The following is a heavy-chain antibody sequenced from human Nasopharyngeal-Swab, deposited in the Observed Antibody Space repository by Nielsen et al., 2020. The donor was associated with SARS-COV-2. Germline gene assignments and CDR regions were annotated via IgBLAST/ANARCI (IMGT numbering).Heavy chain of an antibody. CDR2: IVHSGST. D-gene: IGHD1-20*01. V-gene: IGHV4-34*12. CDR3: ARAPSTLYNWPNFDY. J-gene: IGHJ4*02. CDR1: GGSFSDYY. Sequence: SETLSLTCAVYGGSFSDYYWSWIRQPPGKGLEWIGEIVHSGSTYYNPSLESRVTISVDTSKNQFSLKLNSVTAADTAVYYCARAPSTLYNWPNFDYWGQGTLVTVSS.